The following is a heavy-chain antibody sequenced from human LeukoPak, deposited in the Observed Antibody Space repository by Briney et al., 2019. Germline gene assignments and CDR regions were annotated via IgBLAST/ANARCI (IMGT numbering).Heavy chain of an antibody. CDR3: ARERGMRETGEYDY. Sequence: ASVKVSCKASGYTFTGYYMHWVRQAPGQGLEWMGWINPNSGGTNYAQKFQGRVTMTRGTSISTAYMELSRLRSDDTAVYYCARERGMRETGEYDYWGQGTLVTVSS. CDR2: INPNSGGT. CDR1: GYTFTGYY. V-gene: IGHV1-2*02. J-gene: IGHJ4*02. D-gene: IGHD7-27*01.